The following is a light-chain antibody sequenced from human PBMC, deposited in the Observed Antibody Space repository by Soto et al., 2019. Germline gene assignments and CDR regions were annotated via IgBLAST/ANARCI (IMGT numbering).Light chain of an antibody. V-gene: IGKV3-11*01. CDR3: HQRQSWTRT. Sequence: EIVFTQSPATPPSFPGDRVTLSCRASEAVNTRLAWYQHRPGQAPRILIYLASNRAAGVPARFSGSGSGTEFTLTISDVEHEDFAVYYCHQRQSWTRTFGQGTKVDI. J-gene: IGKJ1*01. CDR2: LAS. CDR1: EAVNTR.